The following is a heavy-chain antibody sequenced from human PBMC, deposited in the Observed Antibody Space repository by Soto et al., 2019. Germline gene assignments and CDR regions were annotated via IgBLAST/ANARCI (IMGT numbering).Heavy chain of an antibody. CDR3: AKSRQQVIGYYYYYGKDV. D-gene: IGHD2-21*01. CDR1: GFTFSKNA. V-gene: IGHV3-23*01. CDR2: ISGNAGST. J-gene: IGHJ6*02. Sequence: VGSLRLPCADSGFTFSKNAMSWVRQAPVRVLEWVSSISGNAGSTYYADSVKGRLTITRDNSKNTWYLQMNSVRAEDTAVYYCAKSRQQVIGYYYYYGKDVWGQGTTVTVYS.